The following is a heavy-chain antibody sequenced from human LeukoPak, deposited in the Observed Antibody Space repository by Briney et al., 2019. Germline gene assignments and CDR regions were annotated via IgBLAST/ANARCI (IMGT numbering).Heavy chain of an antibody. J-gene: IGHJ4*02. Sequence: GGSLRLSCAASGFTFTNAWMSWVRQAPGKGLEWVGRIKSKTDGGTTDYAAPVKGRFTISKDDSKNTLYLHMNSLKTEDTAVYYCATTPYDYVWGSYRPFDYWGQGTLVTVSS. V-gene: IGHV3-15*01. CDR3: ATTPYDYVWGSYRPFDY. CDR2: IKSKTDGGTT. CDR1: GFTFTNAW. D-gene: IGHD3-16*02.